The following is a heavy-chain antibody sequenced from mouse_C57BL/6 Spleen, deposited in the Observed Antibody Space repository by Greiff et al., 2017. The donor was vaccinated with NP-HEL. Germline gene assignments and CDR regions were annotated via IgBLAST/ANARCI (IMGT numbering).Heavy chain of an antibody. CDR3: ARRSSTGD. CDR2: IDPSDSYT. CDR1: GYTFTSYW. V-gene: IGHV1-69*01. Sequence: QVQLQQPGAELVMPGASVKLSCKASGYTFTSYWMHWVKQRPGQGLEWIGEIDPSDSYTNYNQKFKGKSTLTVDKSSNTAYMQLSSLTTEDSAIYYCARRSSTGDWGQGTTLTVSS. J-gene: IGHJ2*01.